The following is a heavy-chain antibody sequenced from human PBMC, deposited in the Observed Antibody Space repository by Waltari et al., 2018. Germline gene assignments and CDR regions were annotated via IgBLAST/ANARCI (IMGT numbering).Heavy chain of an antibody. D-gene: IGHD4-17*01. CDR1: GGSISSYY. V-gene: IGHV4-59*01. CDR3: ARGGDYGDYSNYYYMDV. Sequence: QVQLQESGPGLVKPSETLSLTCTVSGGSISSYYWNWIRQPPGKGLEWIGYIYYSGSTNYNPSLKSRVTISVDTSKNQFSLKLSSVTAADTAVYYCARGGDYGDYSNYYYMDVWGKGTTVTVSS. CDR2: IYYSGST. J-gene: IGHJ6*03.